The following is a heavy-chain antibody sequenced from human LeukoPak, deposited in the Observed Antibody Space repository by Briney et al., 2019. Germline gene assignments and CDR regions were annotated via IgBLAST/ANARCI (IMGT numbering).Heavy chain of an antibody. V-gene: IGHV4-59*01. Sequence: SETLSLTCTVSGDSINNDYWTWIRQPPRRELEGIGYIYDGSTNYSPSLESRVTISADTSKNQFSLKMTSVTAADTAVYYCAREGSDWDPFDYWGQGTLVTVSS. D-gene: IGHD6-19*01. CDR3: AREGSDWDPFDY. J-gene: IGHJ4*02. CDR2: IYDGST. CDR1: GDSINNDY.